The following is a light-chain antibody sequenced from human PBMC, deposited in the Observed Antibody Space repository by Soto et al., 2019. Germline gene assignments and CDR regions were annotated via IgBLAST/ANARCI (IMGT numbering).Light chain of an antibody. CDR3: AAWGVSLNGNYA. CDR2: NDT. CDR1: SSNIGSSS. V-gene: IGLV1-44*01. Sequence: QSVLTQPPSASGSPGQRVTISCSGSSSNIGSSSVNWYQQFPGTAPKLLIYNDTQWPSGVPDRFSGSRSGTSASLAISGLQSEDEADYYCAAWGVSLNGNYAFGTGTKLTVL. J-gene: IGLJ1*01.